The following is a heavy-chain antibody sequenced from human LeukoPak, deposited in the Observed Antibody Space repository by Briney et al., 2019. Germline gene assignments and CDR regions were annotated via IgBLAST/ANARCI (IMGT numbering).Heavy chain of an antibody. Sequence: GRSLRLSCAASGFMFSSYGMHWVRQAPGKGLEWVAVIWYDENIKYYADSVKGRFTISRDNSKNTLHLQMNSLRPEDTAIYYCARDPILVRGYFDYWGQGTLVTVSS. J-gene: IGHJ4*01. CDR3: ARDPILVRGYFDY. CDR1: GFMFSSYG. V-gene: IGHV3-33*08. D-gene: IGHD3-10*01. CDR2: IWYDENIK.